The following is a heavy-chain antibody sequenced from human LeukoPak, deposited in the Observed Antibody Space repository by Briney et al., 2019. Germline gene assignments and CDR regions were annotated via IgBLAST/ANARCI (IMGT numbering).Heavy chain of an antibody. V-gene: IGHV3-53*04. CDR2: LYTDGRT. D-gene: IGHD3-10*01. J-gene: IGHJ4*02. CDR3: ARESGADPYYFDY. CDR1: GFTVSSNY. Sequence: GGSLGLSCAVSGFTVSSNYISWVRQAPGRGLEWLSVLYTDGRTYYADSVKGRFTISRHNSKNTVYLQMNGLRPEDTAVYYCARESGADPYYFDYWGQGTLVTVSS.